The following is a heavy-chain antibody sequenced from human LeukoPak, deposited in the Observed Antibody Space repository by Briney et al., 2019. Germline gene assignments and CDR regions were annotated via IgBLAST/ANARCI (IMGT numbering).Heavy chain of an antibody. CDR2: INSDGTSS. J-gene: IGHJ4*02. CDR1: GFTFSSYW. V-gene: IGHV3-74*01. D-gene: IGHD3-10*01. CDR3: AREYGSGSYDY. Sequence: GGSLRLSCAASGFTFSSYWMHWVRQAPGKGLVWVTRINSDGTSSSYADSVKVRFTISRDNVKKTLYLQMNSLRAEDTAVYYCAREYGSGSYDYWGQGTLVTVSS.